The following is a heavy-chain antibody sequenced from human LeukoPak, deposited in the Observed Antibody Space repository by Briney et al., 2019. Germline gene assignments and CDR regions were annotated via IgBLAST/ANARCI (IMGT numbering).Heavy chain of an antibody. Sequence: GGSLRLSCVASGFTFSDYWMSWVRQAPGKGLQWVANIKSDGTDKYYADSVKGRFTISRDNAKNLLYLEMNSLRTADTAVYYCARWNSNIAASGCKYWGQGSLVTVS. CDR2: IKSDGTDK. D-gene: IGHD6-13*01. CDR1: GFTFSDYW. CDR3: ARWNSNIAASGCKY. J-gene: IGHJ4*02. V-gene: IGHV3-7*01.